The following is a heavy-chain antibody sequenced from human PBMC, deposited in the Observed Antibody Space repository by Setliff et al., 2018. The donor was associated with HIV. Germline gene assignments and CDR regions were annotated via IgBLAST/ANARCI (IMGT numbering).Heavy chain of an antibody. CDR3: ARAQWFGEPQIDY. D-gene: IGHD3-10*01. J-gene: IGHJ4*02. V-gene: IGHV4-30-4*08. CDR1: GGSISSGDYY. CDR2: IYYSGST. Sequence: PSETLSLTCTVSGGSISSGDYYWSWIRQPPGKGLEWIGYIYYSGSTYYNPSLKSRVTISVDTSKNQFSLKLSSVTAADTAVYYCARAQWFGEPQIDYWGQGTLVTVSS.